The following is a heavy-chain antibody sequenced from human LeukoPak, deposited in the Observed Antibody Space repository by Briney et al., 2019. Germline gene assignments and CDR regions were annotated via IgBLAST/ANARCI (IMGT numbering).Heavy chain of an antibody. Sequence: ASVKVSCKASGYSFTSYGISWVRQVPGQGLEWMGWISTRNGETHYARRFQGRATMTTDTFASTVYIEVRSLTSDDTALYYCARESGSGSYFYFDYWGPGTLVTVSS. D-gene: IGHD3-10*01. J-gene: IGHJ4*02. CDR2: ISTRNGET. CDR1: GYSFTSYG. V-gene: IGHV1-18*01. CDR3: ARESGSGSYFYFDY.